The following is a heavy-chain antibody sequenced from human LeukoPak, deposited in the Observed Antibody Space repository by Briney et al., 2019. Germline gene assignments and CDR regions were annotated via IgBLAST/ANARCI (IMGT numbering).Heavy chain of an antibody. CDR2: ISDNGGST. CDR1: GFTFSTFA. Sequence: GGSLRLSCSAPGFTFSTFAMHWVRQAPGKGLEYVSAISDNGGSTDYADSVRGRFTISRDNSKNTLYLQMSSLRTEDTAVYYCVKNRVRIIVGAAADYWGQGPLVTVSS. J-gene: IGHJ4*02. CDR3: VKNRVRIIVGAAADY. V-gene: IGHV3-64D*09. D-gene: IGHD1-26*01.